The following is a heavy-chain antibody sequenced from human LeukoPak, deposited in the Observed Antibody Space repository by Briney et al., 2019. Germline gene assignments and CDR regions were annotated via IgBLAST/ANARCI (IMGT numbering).Heavy chain of an antibody. CDR3: ARDPPLYGSGSYYNGLFDY. Sequence: GGSLRLSCAASGFTFSDYYMSWIRQAPGKGLEWVSYISSSGSTIYYADSVKGRFTISRDNAENSLYLQMNSLRAEDTAVYYCARDPPLYGSGSYYNGLFDYWGQGTLVTVSS. CDR2: ISSSGSTI. V-gene: IGHV3-11*01. D-gene: IGHD3-10*01. J-gene: IGHJ4*02. CDR1: GFTFSDYY.